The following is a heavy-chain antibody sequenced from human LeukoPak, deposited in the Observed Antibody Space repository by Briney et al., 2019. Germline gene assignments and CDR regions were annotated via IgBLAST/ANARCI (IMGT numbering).Heavy chain of an antibody. CDR3: ARYPTGRSTVTSFDY. J-gene: IGHJ4*02. V-gene: IGHV4-34*01. D-gene: IGHD4-17*01. CDR1: GGSFSGYY. CDR2: INHSGST. Sequence: SETLSLTCAVYGGSFSGYYWSWIRQPPGKGLEWIGEINHSGSTNYNPSLKSRVTISVDTPKNQFSLKLSSVTAADTAVYYCARYPTGRSTVTSFDYWGQGTLVTVSS.